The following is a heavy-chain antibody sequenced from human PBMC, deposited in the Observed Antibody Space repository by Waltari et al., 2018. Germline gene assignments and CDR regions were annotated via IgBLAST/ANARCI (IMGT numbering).Heavy chain of an antibody. CDR2: MNPNSGNT. V-gene: IGHV1-8*03. J-gene: IGHJ3*02. Sequence: QVQLVQSGAEVKTPGAPVKVSCKAPGYTSTSSDINWVRQATGQGLEWMGWMNPNSGNTGYAQKFQGRVTITRNTSISTAYMELSSLRSEDTAVYYCASLTVAGFDIWGQGTMVTVSS. CDR3: ASLTVAGFDI. D-gene: IGHD6-19*01. CDR1: GYTSTSSD.